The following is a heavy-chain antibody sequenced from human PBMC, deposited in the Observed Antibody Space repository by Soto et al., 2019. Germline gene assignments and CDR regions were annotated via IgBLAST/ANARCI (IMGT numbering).Heavy chain of an antibody. D-gene: IGHD2-8*01. V-gene: IGHV5-51*01. J-gene: IGHJ6*02. Sequence: XESLKISCKGSGYSFTSYWIGWVRQMPGKGLEWMGIIYPGDSDTRYSPSFQGQVTTSADKSISTAYLQWSSLKASDTAMYYCARRMLPALAYYGMDVWGQGTTVTVSS. CDR1: GYSFTSYW. CDR2: IYPGDSDT. CDR3: ARRMLPALAYYGMDV.